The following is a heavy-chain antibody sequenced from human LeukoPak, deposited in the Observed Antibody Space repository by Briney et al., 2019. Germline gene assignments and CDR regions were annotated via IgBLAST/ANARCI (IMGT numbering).Heavy chain of an antibody. CDR3: AKSMLRGYYYMDV. J-gene: IGHJ6*03. CDR2: IRLDDSTE. CDR1: GFIFSNHV. D-gene: IGHD3-10*01. V-gene: IGHV3-30*02. Sequence: GGSLRLSCASSGFIFSNHVMHWVRQAPGKGLQWVAFIRLDDSTEYSADSVKGRFTISRDNSKNTLYLQMNRLRPEDTAVYYCAKSMLRGYYYMDVWGKGTTVIISS.